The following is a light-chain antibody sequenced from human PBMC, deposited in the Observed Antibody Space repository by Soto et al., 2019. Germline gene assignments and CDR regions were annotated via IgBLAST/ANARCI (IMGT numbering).Light chain of an antibody. CDR1: QAMSSS. CDR3: QQLNPFSRT. Sequence: DIQLTQSPSFLSASVGDRVTITCRASQAMSSSLAWYQQKPAQAPKLLIYASSTVQSGVPSRFSGSGSGTEFTLTISILQPEEFATYYCQQLNPFSRTFGPGTKLEI. J-gene: IGKJ2*01. V-gene: IGKV1-9*01. CDR2: ASS.